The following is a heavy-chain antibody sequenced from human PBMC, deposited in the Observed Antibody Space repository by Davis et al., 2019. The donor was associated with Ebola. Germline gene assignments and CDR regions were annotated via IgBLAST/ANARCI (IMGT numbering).Heavy chain of an antibody. CDR2: IYHSGST. CDR3: ARQIGTGRWAFDY. CDR1: GYSISSGYY. V-gene: IGHV4-38-2*02. Sequence: SETLSLTCTVSGYSISSGYYWGWIRQPPGKGLEWIGSIYHSGSTYYNPSLKSRVTISVDTSNNQFSLNLNSVTAADTAVYYCARQIGTGRWAFDYWGQGTLVTASS. D-gene: IGHD3-10*01. J-gene: IGHJ4*02.